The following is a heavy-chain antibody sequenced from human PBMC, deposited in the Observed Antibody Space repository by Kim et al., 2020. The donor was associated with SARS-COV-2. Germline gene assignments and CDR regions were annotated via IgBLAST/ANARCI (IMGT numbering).Heavy chain of an antibody. CDR1: GFTFSNAW. CDR2: IKSKTDGGTT. Sequence: GGSLRLSCAASGFTFSNAWMSWVRQAPGKGLEWVGRIKSKTDGGTTDYAAPVKGRFTISRDDSKNTLYLQMNSLKTEDTAVYYCTTGKDIVVVDDAFDIWGQGTMVTVSS. J-gene: IGHJ3*02. V-gene: IGHV3-15*01. D-gene: IGHD2-2*01. CDR3: TTGKDIVVVDDAFDI.